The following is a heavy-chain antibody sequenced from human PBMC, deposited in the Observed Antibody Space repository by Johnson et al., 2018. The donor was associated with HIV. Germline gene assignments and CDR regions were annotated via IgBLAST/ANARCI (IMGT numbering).Heavy chain of an antibody. V-gene: IGHV3-66*02. CDR2: IYSGGST. Sequence: VQLVESGGGLVQPGGSLRLSCAASGFTVSTNSMSWVRQAPGKGLEWVSVIYSGGSTYYADSVKGRFTISRDNSKNTLYLQMNSLRAEDTAVYYCARVYSSSSAHAFDIWGQGTMVTVSS. CDR1: GFTVSTNS. J-gene: IGHJ3*02. CDR3: ARVYSSSSAHAFDI. D-gene: IGHD6-6*01.